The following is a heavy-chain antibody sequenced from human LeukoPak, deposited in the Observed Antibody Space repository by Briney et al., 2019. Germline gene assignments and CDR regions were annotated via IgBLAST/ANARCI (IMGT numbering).Heavy chain of an antibody. CDR2: ISGGGGST. V-gene: IGHV3-23*01. CDR3: AKLPWNDVGIDY. CDR1: GFTFSSYA. J-gene: IGHJ4*02. D-gene: IGHD1-1*01. Sequence: PGGSLRLSCAASGFTFSSYAMSWVRQAPGKGLEWVSAISGGGGSTYYADSVKGRFTISRDNSKNTLYLQMNSLRAEDTAVYYCAKLPWNDVGIDYWGQGTLVTVSS.